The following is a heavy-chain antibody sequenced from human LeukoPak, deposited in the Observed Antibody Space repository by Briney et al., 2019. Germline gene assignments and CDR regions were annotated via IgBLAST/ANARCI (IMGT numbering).Heavy chain of an antibody. Sequence: PGGSLRLSCAASGFTFSSYGMHWVRQAPGKGLEWGAFILYDGSNKYYADSVKGRFTISRDNYKNTLYLQMNSLRAEDTAVYYCAKPQYLGCSSTSCYTSNAFDIWGQGTMVTVSS. V-gene: IGHV3-30*02. CDR3: AKPQYLGCSSTSCYTSNAFDI. J-gene: IGHJ3*02. CDR1: GFTFSSYG. CDR2: ILYDGSNK. D-gene: IGHD2-2*02.